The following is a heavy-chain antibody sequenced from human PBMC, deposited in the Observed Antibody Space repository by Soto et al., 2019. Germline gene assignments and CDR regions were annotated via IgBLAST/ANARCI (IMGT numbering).Heavy chain of an antibody. V-gene: IGHV3-30-3*01. CDR1: GFTFSSYA. Sequence: GGSLRVSCAASGFTFSSYAMHWVRQAPGKGLEWVAVISYDGSNKYYADSVKGRFTISRDNSKNRLYLQMNSLRAEDTAVYYCASPPDFQHYYDSSGYYYWYWGQGTLVTVSS. J-gene: IGHJ4*02. CDR2: ISYDGSNK. D-gene: IGHD3-22*01. CDR3: ASPPDFQHYYDSSGYYYWY.